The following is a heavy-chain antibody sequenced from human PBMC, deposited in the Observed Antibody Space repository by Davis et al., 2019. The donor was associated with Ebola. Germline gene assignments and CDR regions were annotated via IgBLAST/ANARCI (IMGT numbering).Heavy chain of an antibody. V-gene: IGHV1-3*01. J-gene: IGHJ4*02. Sequence: ASVKVSCKASGYTFTSYAMHWVRQAPGQRLEWMGWINAGNGNTKYSQKFQGRVTITRDTSASTAYMELSSLRSEDTAVYYCARVGYGDYVWGVFDYWGQGTLVTVSS. CDR2: INAGNGNT. CDR3: ARVGYGDYVWGVFDY. D-gene: IGHD4-17*01. CDR1: GYTFTSYA.